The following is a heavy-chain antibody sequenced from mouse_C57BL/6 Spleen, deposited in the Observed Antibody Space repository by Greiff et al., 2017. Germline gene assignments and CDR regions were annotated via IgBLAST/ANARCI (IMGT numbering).Heavy chain of an antibody. D-gene: IGHD2-1*01. CDR1: GYTFTDYY. CDR2: INPNNGGT. CDR3: ASYYGNGYFDV. V-gene: IGHV1-26*01. J-gene: IGHJ1*03. Sequence: LVEPGASVKISCKASGYTFTDYYMNWVKQSHGKSLEWIGDINPNNGGTSYNQKFKGKATLTVDKSSSTAYMELRSLTSEDSAVYYCASYYGNGYFDVWGTGTTVTVSS.